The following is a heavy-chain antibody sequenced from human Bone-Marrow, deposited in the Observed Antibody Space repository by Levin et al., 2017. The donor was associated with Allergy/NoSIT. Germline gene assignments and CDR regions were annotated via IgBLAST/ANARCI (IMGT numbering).Heavy chain of an antibody. Sequence: ASVKVSCKASGYTFTGYYMHWVRQAPGQGLEWMGWINPNSGGTNYAQKFQGRVTMTRDTSISTACMELSRLRSDDTAVYYCARGHGHYDCSYMDVWGKGTAVTVS. CDR3: ARGHGHYDCSYMDV. J-gene: IGHJ6*03. V-gene: IGHV1-2*02. CDR2: INPNSGGT. CDR1: GYTFTGYY. D-gene: IGHD4-17*01.